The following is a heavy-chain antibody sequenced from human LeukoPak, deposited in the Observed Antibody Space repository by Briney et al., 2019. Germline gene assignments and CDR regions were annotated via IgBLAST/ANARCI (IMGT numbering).Heavy chain of an antibody. CDR1: GYSISSNYH. Sequence: SETLSLTCTVSGYSISSNYHWGWIRQPPGKGLEWIATIYHSGSTYYNPPLKRRITISVDTSKNQFSLKMRSVSAADTAVYSCARVRAVAGTPPDYWGQGTLVTVSS. D-gene: IGHD6-19*01. CDR3: ARVRAVAGTPPDY. J-gene: IGHJ4*02. CDR2: IYHSGST. V-gene: IGHV4-38-2*02.